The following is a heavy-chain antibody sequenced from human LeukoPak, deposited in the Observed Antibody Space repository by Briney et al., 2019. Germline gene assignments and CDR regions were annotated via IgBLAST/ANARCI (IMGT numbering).Heavy chain of an antibody. Sequence: GSVKVSCKASGYSFTGHYLHWVRLGPGQGLEWMGWINPNSGDTNYARKFQGRVTMTRDTSITTAYMEMSSLSSDDTAVYYCARDMSSAWPQGSFDYWGKGPRLTVSS. D-gene: IGHD6-19*01. V-gene: IGHV1-2*07. CDR3: ARDMSSAWPQGSFDY. CDR1: GYSFTGHY. J-gene: IGHJ4*02. CDR2: INPNSGDT.